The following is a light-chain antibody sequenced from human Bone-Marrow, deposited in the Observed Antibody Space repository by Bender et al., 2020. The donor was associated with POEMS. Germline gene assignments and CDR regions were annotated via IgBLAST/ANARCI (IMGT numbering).Light chain of an antibody. CDR1: SSDVGGYNH. CDR2: DVT. V-gene: IGLV2-14*01. J-gene: IGLJ2*01. Sequence: QSALTQPASVSGSPGQSITISCTGTSSDVGGYNHVSWYQQHPGKAPKLMIYDVTNRPSGVSNRFSGSKSGNTASLTVSGLQGEDEADYYCSSYTSSSTLVLGGGTKLTVL. CDR3: SSYTSSSTLV.